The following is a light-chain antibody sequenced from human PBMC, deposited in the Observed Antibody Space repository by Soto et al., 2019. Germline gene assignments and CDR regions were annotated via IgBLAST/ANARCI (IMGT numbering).Light chain of an antibody. CDR2: EVS. J-gene: IGLJ1*01. Sequence: QSALTQPASVSGSPGQSITISCTGTSSDVGGYNYVSWYQQHPGKAPKLMIYEVSNRPSGVSNRFSGSKSGNTASLTISGLQPEDEADYYCNSYASSSTLVFGTGTKVTVL. CDR3: NSYASSSTLV. CDR1: SSDVGGYNY. V-gene: IGLV2-14*01.